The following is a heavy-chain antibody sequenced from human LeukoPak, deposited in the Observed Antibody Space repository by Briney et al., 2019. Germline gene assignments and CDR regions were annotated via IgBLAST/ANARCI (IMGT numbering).Heavy chain of an antibody. Sequence: GESLKISCKGSGYSFTSYWIGWVRQMPGKGLEWMGIIYPGDSDTRYSPSFQGQVTISADKSISTAYLQWSSLKASDTAMYYCARLLPPGYSYGYVDYWGQGTLVAVSS. CDR3: ARLLPPGYSYGYVDY. V-gene: IGHV5-51*01. D-gene: IGHD5-18*01. J-gene: IGHJ4*02. CDR2: IYPGDSDT. CDR1: GYSFTSYW.